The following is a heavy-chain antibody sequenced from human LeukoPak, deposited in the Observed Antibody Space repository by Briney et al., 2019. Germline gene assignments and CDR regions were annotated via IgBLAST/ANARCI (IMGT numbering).Heavy chain of an antibody. CDR3: AAVATTKYYYYGMDV. CDR2: IVVGSGNT. D-gene: IGHD5-12*01. Sequence: VASVKVSCKASGFTFTSSAVQWVRQARGQRLEWIGWIVVGSGNTNYAQKFQERVTITRDMSTSTAYMELSSLRSEDTAVYYCAAVATTKYYYYGMDVWGQGTTVTVTS. V-gene: IGHV1-58*01. J-gene: IGHJ6*02. CDR1: GFTFTSSA.